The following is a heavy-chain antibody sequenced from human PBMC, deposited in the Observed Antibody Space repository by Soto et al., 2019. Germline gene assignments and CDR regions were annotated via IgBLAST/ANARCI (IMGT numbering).Heavy chain of an antibody. D-gene: IGHD3-3*01. V-gene: IGHV1-69*13. J-gene: IGHJ3*02. CDR2: IIPIFGTA. Sequence: SVKVSCKASGGTFSSYAISWVRQAPGQGLEWMGGIIPIFGTANYAQKFQGRVTITADESTSTAYMELSSLRSEDTAVYYCARETRTYYDFWSGYYSVDAFDIWGQGTMVTVSS. CDR1: GGTFSSYA. CDR3: ARETRTYYDFWSGYYSVDAFDI.